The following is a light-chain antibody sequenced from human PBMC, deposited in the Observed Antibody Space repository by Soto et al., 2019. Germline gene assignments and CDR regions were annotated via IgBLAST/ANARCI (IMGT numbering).Light chain of an antibody. CDR1: SSDVGSYDL. CDR3: CSYAGSSTWE. J-gene: IGLJ3*02. V-gene: IGLV2-23*02. Sequence: SVLTQPASVSGSPGQSITISCTGTSSDVGSYDLVSWYQQHPGKAPELMIYEVSKRSSGVSNRFSGSKSGDTASLTISGLQAEDEADYYCCSYAGSSTWEFGGATKVTVL. CDR2: EVS.